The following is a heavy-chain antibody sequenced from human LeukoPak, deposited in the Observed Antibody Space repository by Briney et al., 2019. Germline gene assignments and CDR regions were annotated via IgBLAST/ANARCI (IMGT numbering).Heavy chain of an antibody. CDR1: GYTFTGYY. D-gene: IGHD3-22*01. J-gene: IGHJ6*02. Sequence: ASVKVSCKASGYTFTGYYMHWVRQAPGQGLEWMGWINPNSGGTNYAQKFQGRVTMTRDTSISTAYMELSRLRSDDTAVYYCARVPPRGYYDYYYYYYGMDVWGQGTTVTVSS. CDR2: INPNSGGT. V-gene: IGHV1-2*02. CDR3: ARVPPRGYYDYYYYYYGMDV.